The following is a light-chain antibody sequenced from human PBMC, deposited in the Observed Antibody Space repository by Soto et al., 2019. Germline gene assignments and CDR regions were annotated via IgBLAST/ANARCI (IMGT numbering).Light chain of an antibody. V-gene: IGLV2-14*01. J-gene: IGLJ1*01. CDR2: EVS. CDR1: SSDVGGYNY. Sequence: QSVLTQPASVSGSPGQSITISCTGTSSDVGGYNYVSWYQQHPGKAPKLMIYEVSNRPSGVSNHFSGSKSANTASLTISGLQAEDEADYYCSSYTSSSTLVFXTGTKVTVL. CDR3: SSYTSSSTLV.